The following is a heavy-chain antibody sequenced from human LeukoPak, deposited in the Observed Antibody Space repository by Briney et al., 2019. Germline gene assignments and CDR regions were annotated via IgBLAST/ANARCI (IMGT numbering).Heavy chain of an antibody. J-gene: IGHJ2*01. CDR2: IKEDGSDI. CDR1: GFTFSSYW. V-gene: IGHV3-7*01. Sequence: PGRSLRLSCAASGFTFSSYWMGWVRQAPGKGLEWVADIKEDGSDIYSVDSVKGRFTISRDNAKNSLYLQMNSLRAEDTAVYYCARDTYRFFDLWGRGTLVTVSS. CDR3: ARDTYRFFDL.